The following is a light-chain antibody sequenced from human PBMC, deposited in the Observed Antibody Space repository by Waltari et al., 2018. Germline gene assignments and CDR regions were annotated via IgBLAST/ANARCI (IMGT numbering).Light chain of an antibody. V-gene: IGLV1-44*01. CDR1: ASNIGSNT. CDR2: GNS. Sequence: QSVLSQPPSASGTPGQWVTISCSGSASNIGSNTVIWYQQLPGKAPNLLIYGNSQRPSGVSDRFSGSKSGTSASLAINGLQSEDEADYYCAAWDDSLNSPFVFGSGTKVTVL. J-gene: IGLJ1*01. CDR3: AAWDDSLNSPFV.